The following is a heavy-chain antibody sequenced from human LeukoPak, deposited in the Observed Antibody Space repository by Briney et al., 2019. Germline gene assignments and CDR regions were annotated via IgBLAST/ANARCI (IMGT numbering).Heavy chain of an antibody. Sequence: GGSLRRSCAASGFTFSNTWMNWVRQAPGKGLEWVGRIKSKTAGGTTDYAAPVKGRFTISRDDSKNMVYLQLNSLKTEDTGVYYCARDWYHAFDFWGQGTMVTVSS. CDR2: IKSKTAGGTT. CDR1: GFTFSNTW. D-gene: IGHD3-9*01. J-gene: IGHJ3*01. CDR3: ARDWYHAFDF. V-gene: IGHV3-15*07.